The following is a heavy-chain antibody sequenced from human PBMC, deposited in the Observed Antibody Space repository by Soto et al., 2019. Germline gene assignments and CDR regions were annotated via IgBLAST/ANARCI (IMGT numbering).Heavy chain of an antibody. CDR2: IYYSGST. V-gene: IGHV4-61*01. Sequence: SETLSLTCTVSGGSVRSGSDYWSWIRQPPGKGLEWIGYIYYSGSTNYNPSLKSRVTISVDTSKNQFSLKLSSVTAADTAVYYCAAPTVVTPGHDAFDIWGQGTMVTGSS. CDR3: AAPTVVTPGHDAFDI. J-gene: IGHJ3*02. D-gene: IGHD4-17*01. CDR1: GGSVRSGSDY.